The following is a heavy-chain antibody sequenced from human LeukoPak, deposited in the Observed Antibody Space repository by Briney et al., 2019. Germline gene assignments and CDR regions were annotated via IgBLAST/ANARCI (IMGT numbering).Heavy chain of an antibody. D-gene: IGHD6-6*01. V-gene: IGHV3-23*01. CDR1: GFTFAPYA. CDR3: AKASREYSSSSDCIFDY. Sequence: GGSLRLSCAASGFTFAPYAMSWVRQAPGKGLEWVSAISGSGGSTYYADSVKGRFTISRDNSKNTLYLQMNSLRAEDTAVYYCAKASREYSSSSDCIFDYWGQGTLVTVSS. J-gene: IGHJ4*02. CDR2: ISGSGGST.